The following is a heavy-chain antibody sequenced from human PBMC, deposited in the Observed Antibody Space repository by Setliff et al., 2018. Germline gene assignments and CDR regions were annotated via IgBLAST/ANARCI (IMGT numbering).Heavy chain of an antibody. CDR2: IKKDGSIK. CDR3: ARYMDV. J-gene: IGHJ6*02. Sequence: GVLRLSCAASGFTFRSYWMSWVRQAPGKGLEWVANIKKDGSIKYYLDSVRGRFTISRDNAENSLTLQMNSLRVEDTAVYYCARYMDVWGQGTTVTVSS. V-gene: IGHV3-7*01. CDR1: GFTFRSYW.